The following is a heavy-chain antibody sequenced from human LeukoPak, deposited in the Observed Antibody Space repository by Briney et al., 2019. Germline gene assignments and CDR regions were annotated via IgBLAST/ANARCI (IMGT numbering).Heavy chain of an antibody. V-gene: IGHV3-21*04. Sequence: GGSLRLSCAASGFTFSRYSMNWVRQAPGKGLEWVSSMSVNSGLIYYADSVKGRFTISRDNAKNSLYLQMNSLRAEDMALYYCAKASRIQLWSPFDYWGQGTLVTVSS. CDR2: MSVNSGLI. CDR1: GFTFSRYS. D-gene: IGHD5-18*01. J-gene: IGHJ4*02. CDR3: AKASRIQLWSPFDY.